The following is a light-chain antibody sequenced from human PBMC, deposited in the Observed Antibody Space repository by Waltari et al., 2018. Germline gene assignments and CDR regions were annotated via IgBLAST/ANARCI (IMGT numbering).Light chain of an antibody. CDR1: SSDVGGYNY. V-gene: IGLV2-8*01. Sequence: QSALTQPPSASGSLGQPVTISCTGTSSDVGGYNYVSWYQQHPGKAPKLMIYEVTKRPSGVPDRFPGSKSGNTASLTVSGLQPEDEADYYCSSYAGSNNYVFGTGTEVTVL. CDR2: EVT. CDR3: SSYAGSNNYV. J-gene: IGLJ1*01.